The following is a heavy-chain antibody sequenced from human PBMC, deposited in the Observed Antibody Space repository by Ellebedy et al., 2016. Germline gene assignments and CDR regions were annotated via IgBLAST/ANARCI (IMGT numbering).Heavy chain of an antibody. J-gene: IGHJ4*02. CDR2: ISYGGGT. V-gene: IGHV4-59*08. Sequence: SETLSLTCSVSGGSISSYYCSWIRQPPGKGLEWIGYISYGGGTNYNPSLKSRVTISSDTSKNHFSLRLTSVTAADTAVYYCARHARKPTIGTIGYDYWGEGALVTVSS. D-gene: IGHD2-2*01. CDR1: GGSISSYY. CDR3: ARHARKPTIGTIGYDY.